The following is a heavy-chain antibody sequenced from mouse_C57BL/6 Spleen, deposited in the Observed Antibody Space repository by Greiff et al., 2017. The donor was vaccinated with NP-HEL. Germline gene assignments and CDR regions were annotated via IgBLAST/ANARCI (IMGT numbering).Heavy chain of an antibody. D-gene: IGHD1-1*01. CDR1: GFNIKDDY. CDR3: TTPYYYGSSPYYCDY. CDR2: IDPENGDT. J-gene: IGHJ2*01. V-gene: IGHV14-4*01. Sequence: VQLKQSGAELVRPGASVKLSCTASGFNIKDDYMHWVKQRPEQGLEWIGWIDPENGDTEYASKFQGKATITADTSSNTAYLQLSSLTSEDTAVYYCTTPYYYGSSPYYCDYWGQGTTLTVSS.